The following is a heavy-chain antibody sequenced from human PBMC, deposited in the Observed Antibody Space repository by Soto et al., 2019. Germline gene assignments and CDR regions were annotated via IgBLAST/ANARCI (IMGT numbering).Heavy chain of an antibody. CDR1: GDSVSSNSAA. V-gene: IGHV6-1*01. CDR2: TYYRSKWYS. CDR3: ARYGNIWLLES. D-gene: IGHD1-1*01. Sequence: SQTLSLTCAISGDSVSSNSAAWNWLRQSPSRGLEWLGRTYYRSKWYSDYAVSVRSRITINPDTSKNQFSLQLNSVTPEDTALYYCARYGNIWLLESWGQGTLVPVSS. J-gene: IGHJ5*02.